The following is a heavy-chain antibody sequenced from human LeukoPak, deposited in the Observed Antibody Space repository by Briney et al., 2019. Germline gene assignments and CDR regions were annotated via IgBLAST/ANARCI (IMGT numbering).Heavy chain of an antibody. Sequence: GGSLRLSCTASGFSFSSYAMHWVRQAPGKGLEYVSAISSNGGSTYYANSVKGRFTISRDNSKNTLYLQMGSLRAEDMAVYYCARGSAIRGFDYWGQGTLVTVSS. J-gene: IGHJ4*02. CDR1: GFSFSSYA. CDR3: ARGSAIRGFDY. CDR2: ISSNGGST. V-gene: IGHV3-64*01. D-gene: IGHD2-21*02.